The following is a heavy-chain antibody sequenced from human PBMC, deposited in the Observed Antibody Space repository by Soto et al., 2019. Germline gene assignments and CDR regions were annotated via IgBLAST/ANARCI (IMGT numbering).Heavy chain of an antibody. V-gene: IGHV3-30*18. CDR1: VFLFNNYG. D-gene: IGHD6-13*01. CDR3: VKDRLAAIYRFDK. CDR2: ISSDGSET. Sequence: WWSLRVSCSASVFLFNNYGMHWFRQAPGKGLEWVAVISSDGSETYYGDSAKGRFTISRDNSKKILFLETPSVTFEDTGVYYCVKDRLAAIYRFDKWGQGSLVTVSS. J-gene: IGHJ4*02.